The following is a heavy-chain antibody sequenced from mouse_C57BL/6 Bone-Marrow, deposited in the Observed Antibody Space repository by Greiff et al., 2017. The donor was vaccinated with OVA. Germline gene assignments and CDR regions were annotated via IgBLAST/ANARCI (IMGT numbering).Heavy chain of an antibody. J-gene: IGHJ4*01. Sequence: LVRPGASVTLSCKASGYTSTDYEMHWVKQTPVHGLEWIGAIDPETGGTAYNQKFKGKAILTADKSSSTAYMELRSLTSEDSAVYYCTRGYSNYYAMDYWGQGTSVTVSS. CDR3: TRGYSNYYAMDY. D-gene: IGHD2-5*01. CDR2: IDPETGGT. CDR1: GYTSTDYE. V-gene: IGHV1-15*01.